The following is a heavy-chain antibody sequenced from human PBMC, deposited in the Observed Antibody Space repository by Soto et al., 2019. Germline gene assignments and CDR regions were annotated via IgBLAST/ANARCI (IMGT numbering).Heavy chain of an antibody. Sequence: QMQLVQSGPEVKKPGTSVKVSCKASGFTFTSSAVQWVRQARGQRLEWIGWIVVCSGNTNYAQKFQERVTITRDMSTSTAYMELSSLRSEDTAVYYCAAQEDLVVATIDYWGQGTLVTVSS. CDR2: IVVCSGNT. J-gene: IGHJ4*02. CDR1: GFTFTSSA. V-gene: IGHV1-58*01. CDR3: AAQEDLVVATIDY. D-gene: IGHD2-15*01.